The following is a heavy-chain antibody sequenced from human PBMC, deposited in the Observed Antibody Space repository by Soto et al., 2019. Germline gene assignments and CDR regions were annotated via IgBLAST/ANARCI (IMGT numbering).Heavy chain of an antibody. J-gene: IGHJ4*02. CDR1: GFTFSNYA. CDR2: LTRSGTT. CDR3: VREFAPGCQNYDS. V-gene: IGHV3-23*01. D-gene: IGHD2-21*01. Sequence: LRLSCAASGFTFSNYAMSWVRQAPGKGLEWVSTLTRSGTTPYADSVRGRFTISRDNSKNTLYLQMDSLRAEDTAVYYCVREFAPGCQNYDSWGLGTVVTVSS.